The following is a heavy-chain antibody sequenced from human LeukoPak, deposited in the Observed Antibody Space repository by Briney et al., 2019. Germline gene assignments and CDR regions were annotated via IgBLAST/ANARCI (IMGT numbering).Heavy chain of an antibody. CDR3: ARESLTRPPGCFDY. J-gene: IGHJ4*02. Sequence: GGSLRLSCAASGFTFSSYAMHWVRQAPGKGLEWVAQWVTLISYDGSNEHYADSVKGRFTISRDVSKNTLYLEMKSLRVEDTAVYYCARESLTRPPGCFDYWGQGTLVTVSS. V-gene: IGHV3-30-3*01. CDR1: GFTFSSYA. D-gene: IGHD3-9*01. CDR2: ISYDGSNE.